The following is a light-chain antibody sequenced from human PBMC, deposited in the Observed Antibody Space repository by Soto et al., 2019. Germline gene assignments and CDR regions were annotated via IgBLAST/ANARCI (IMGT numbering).Light chain of an antibody. CDR3: EQANRSAGT. V-gene: IGKV1-17*01. CDR2: AAS. Sequence: IKVTLAGCCLFASVGDRVTITCRASQGIRNDLGWYQQKPGKAPKLLIYAASSLQSGVPSRFSGCGPGTAFTLTIRSLQPDEFAPYNYEQANRSAGTVGGGTKVEIK. CDR1: QGIRND. J-gene: IGKJ4*01.